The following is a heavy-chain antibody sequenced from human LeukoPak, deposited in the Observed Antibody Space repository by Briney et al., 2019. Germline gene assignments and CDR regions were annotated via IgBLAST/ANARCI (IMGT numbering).Heavy chain of an antibody. V-gene: IGHV4-39*07. CDR1: GSSIGSSSYY. CDR2: IYYSGST. J-gene: IGHJ6*03. D-gene: IGHD6-13*01. CDR3: ARVKRRSSSWYQPYYYYYYMDV. Sequence: TSETLSPTCTVSGSSIGSSSYYWGWIRQPPGKGLEWIGSIYYSGSTYYNPSLKSRVTISVDTSKNQFSLKLSSVTAADTAVYYCARVKRRSSSWYQPYYYYYYMDVWGKGTTVTVSS.